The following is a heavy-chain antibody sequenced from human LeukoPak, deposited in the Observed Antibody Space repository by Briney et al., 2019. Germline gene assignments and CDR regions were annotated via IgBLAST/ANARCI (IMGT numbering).Heavy chain of an antibody. J-gene: IGHJ4*02. CDR2: ITWNSDFI. D-gene: IGHD3-16*01. CDR3: TKDVADYVWGEDRHFAK. CDR1: GFKFDDYD. Sequence: PGRSLRLSCASSGFKFDDYDMHWVRQVPGKGLEWVAGITWNSDFIAFADSLKGRFSISRDNDKNSLFLQMNSLTPEDTAFYYCTKDVADYVWGEDRHFAKWGQGTLVTVSS. V-gene: IGHV3-9*01.